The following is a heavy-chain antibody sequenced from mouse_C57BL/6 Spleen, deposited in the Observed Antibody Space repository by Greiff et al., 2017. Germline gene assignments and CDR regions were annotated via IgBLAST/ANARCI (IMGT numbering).Heavy chain of an antibody. CDR3: AREGLAGAMDY. D-gene: IGHD2-4*01. J-gene: IGHJ4*01. CDR2: IYPGDGDT. CDR1: GYAFSSYW. Sequence: VQLQQSGAELVKPGASVKISCKASGYAFSSYWMNWVKQRPGKGLEWIGQIYPGDGDTNYNGKFKGKATLTADKSSSTAYMQLSSLTSEDSAVYFCAREGLAGAMDYWGQGTSVTVSS. V-gene: IGHV1-80*01.